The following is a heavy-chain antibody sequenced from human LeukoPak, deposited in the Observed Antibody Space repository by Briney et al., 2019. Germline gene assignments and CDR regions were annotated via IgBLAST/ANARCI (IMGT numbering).Heavy chain of an antibody. CDR3: ARHIGGRYYYYYMDV. V-gene: IGHV4-59*04. J-gene: IGHJ6*03. Sequence: SETLSLTCNVSGESISSHYWSWTRQSPGKGLEWIGNIYYIGSTYYNPSLKSRVTISVDTSKNQFSLKLSSVTAADTAVYYCARHIGGRYYYYYMDVWGKGTTVTISS. CDR1: GESISSHY. CDR2: IYYIGST. D-gene: IGHD2-21*01.